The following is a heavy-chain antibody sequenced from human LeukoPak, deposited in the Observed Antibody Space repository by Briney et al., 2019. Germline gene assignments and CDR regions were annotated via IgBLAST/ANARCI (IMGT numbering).Heavy chain of an antibody. CDR3: ARRIAATGMEYFDY. Sequence: GGSLRLSCAASGFTFSSYWMSWVRQAPGKGLEWVANIKHDGSDTNYVDSVKGRFTISRDNAKHSLYLQMNSLRAEDTAMYYCARRIAATGMEYFDYWGQGTLVTVSS. V-gene: IGHV3-7*05. J-gene: IGHJ4*02. D-gene: IGHD6-13*01. CDR1: GFTFSSYW. CDR2: IKHDGSDT.